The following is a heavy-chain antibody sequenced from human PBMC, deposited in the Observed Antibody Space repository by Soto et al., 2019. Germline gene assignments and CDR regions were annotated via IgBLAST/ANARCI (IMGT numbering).Heavy chain of an antibody. CDR2: INSGGST. J-gene: IGHJ4*02. V-gene: IGHV4-34*01. CDR1: GGSFSGYY. Sequence: SETLSLTCAVYGGSFSGYYWTWIRQPPGKGLEWIGEINSGGSTNYNPSLKSRVTISVDRSRNQFSLKLNSVTAADTAVYYCARVRREYDNSGPVDYWGQGTLVTVSS. CDR3: ARVRREYDNSGPVDY. D-gene: IGHD3-22*01.